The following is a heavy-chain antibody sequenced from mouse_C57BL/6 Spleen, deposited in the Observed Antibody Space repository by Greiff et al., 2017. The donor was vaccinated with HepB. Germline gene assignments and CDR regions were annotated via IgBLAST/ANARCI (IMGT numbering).Heavy chain of an antibody. V-gene: IGHV5-17*01. CDR2: ISSGSSTI. D-gene: IGHD2-14*01. J-gene: IGHJ4*01. Sequence: EVKLVESGGGLVKPGGSLKLSCAASGFTFSDYGMHWVRQAPEKGLEWVAYISSGSSTIYYADTVKGRFTISRDNAKNTLFLQMTSLRSEDTAMYYCARIRTTTIGYYYAMDYWGQGTSVTVSS. CDR1: GFTFSDYG. CDR3: ARIRTTTIGYYYAMDY.